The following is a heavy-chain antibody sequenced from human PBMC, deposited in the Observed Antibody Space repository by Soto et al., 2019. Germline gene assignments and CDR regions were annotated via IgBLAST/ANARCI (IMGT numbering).Heavy chain of an antibody. J-gene: IGHJ4*02. Sequence: PSETLSLTCTVSGGSISSYYWSWIRQPPGKGLEWIGYIYYSGSTNYNPSLKSRVTISVDTSKNQFSLKLSSVTAADTAVYYCAGTRTEDSGYDYGLYYWGQGTLVTVSS. D-gene: IGHD5-12*01. CDR2: IYYSGST. CDR3: AGTRTEDSGYDYGLYY. CDR1: GGSISSYY. V-gene: IGHV4-59*13.